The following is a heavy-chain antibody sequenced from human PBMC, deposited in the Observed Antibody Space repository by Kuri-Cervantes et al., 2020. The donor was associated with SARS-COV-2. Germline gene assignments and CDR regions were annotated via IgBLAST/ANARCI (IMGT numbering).Heavy chain of an antibody. Sequence: SGPTLLKPTQTLTVTCTFSGFSISNNPEGVGWVRQPPGQALEWIGYIYNGGSTYYNPSLKSRLTISVDTSKNQFSLKLSSVTAADTAVYYCARDSRICTRTNCPRFFAYWGQGTLVTVSS. D-gene: IGHD2-2*01. CDR1: GFSISNNPEG. CDR2: IYNGGST. V-gene: IGHV4-31*03. CDR3: ARDSRICTRTNCPRFFAY. J-gene: IGHJ4*02.